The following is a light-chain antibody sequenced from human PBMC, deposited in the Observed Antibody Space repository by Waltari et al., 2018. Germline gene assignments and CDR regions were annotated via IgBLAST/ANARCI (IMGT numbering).Light chain of an antibody. Sequence: EIVLTQSPGTLSLSPGDRATLSCRASQTVSTIALSWYQQKPGQAPRVLIYSTYNMATGIPDRFSGSGSGTDFTLTINSLAPEDFAMYYCQQYDGIVVTFGGGTKVEI. CDR2: STY. CDR1: QTVSTIA. J-gene: IGKJ4*01. V-gene: IGKV3-20*01. CDR3: QQYDGIVVT.